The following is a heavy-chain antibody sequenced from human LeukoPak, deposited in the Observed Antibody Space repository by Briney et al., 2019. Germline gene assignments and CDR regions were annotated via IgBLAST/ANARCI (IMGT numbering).Heavy chain of an antibody. CDR2: INHSGST. CDR1: GFTFSTYE. CDR3: AKLGERSSWYYYYYYGMDV. J-gene: IGHJ6*02. D-gene: IGHD6-13*01. Sequence: PGGSLRLSCAASGFTFSTYEMDWVRQPPGKGLEWIGEINHSGSTNYNPSLKSRVTISVDTSKNQFSLKLSSVTAADTAVYYCAKLGERSSWYYYYYYGMDVWGQGTTVTVSS. V-gene: IGHV4-34*08.